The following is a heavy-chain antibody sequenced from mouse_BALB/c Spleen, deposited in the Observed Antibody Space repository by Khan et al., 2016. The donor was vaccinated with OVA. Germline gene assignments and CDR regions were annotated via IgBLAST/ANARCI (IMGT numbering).Heavy chain of an antibody. CDR1: GYTFSNYW. Sequence: QVRLQQSGAELAKPGASVKMSCKASGYTFSNYWINWVKQRPGQGLEWIGYINPSSGHTYYNATFNDKDTLTTEKSSSTAYMQLSSLTSEDSAVYYCASDVIDYWGQGTTLTVSS. CDR3: ASDVIDY. V-gene: IGHV1-7*01. J-gene: IGHJ2*01. CDR2: INPSSGHT.